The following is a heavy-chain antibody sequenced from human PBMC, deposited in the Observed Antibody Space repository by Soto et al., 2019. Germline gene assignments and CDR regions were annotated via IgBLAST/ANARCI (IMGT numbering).Heavy chain of an antibody. D-gene: IGHD2-21*01. V-gene: IGHV3-9*01. CDR2: ISWNSASI. J-gene: IGHJ4*02. Sequence: VRLSCAASRFTFDDYAMHWVRQVPVPVLEWVSGISWNSASIGYADSVKGRFTTSRDNAKNSLYLEMNSLRTEDTALYYCVKDWGHDFWNCYINFWGQGTPVTVSS. CDR3: VKDWGHDFWNCYINF. CDR1: RFTFDDYA.